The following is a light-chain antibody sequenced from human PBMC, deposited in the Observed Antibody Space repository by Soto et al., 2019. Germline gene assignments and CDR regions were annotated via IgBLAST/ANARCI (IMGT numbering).Light chain of an antibody. CDR3: QQRSNWPFT. CDR1: QSVSSSY. Sequence: EIVLTQPPGTLSLSPGERATLSCRASQSVSSSYLAWYQQKPGQAPRLLIYDASNRATGIPARFSGSGSGTDFTLTISSLEPEDFAVYYCQQRSNWPFTFGQGTRLEIK. CDR2: DAS. V-gene: IGKV3D-20*02. J-gene: IGKJ5*01.